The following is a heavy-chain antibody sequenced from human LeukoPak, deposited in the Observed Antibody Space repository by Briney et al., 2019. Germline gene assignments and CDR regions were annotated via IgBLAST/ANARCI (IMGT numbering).Heavy chain of an antibody. J-gene: IGHJ4*02. D-gene: IGHD3-22*01. CDR2: ISNSGSTI. Sequence: GGSLRLSCAASGFTFSDYYMNWIRQAPGKGLEWVSYISNSGSTIYYADSVKGRFAISRDNAKNSLYLQMNSLRADDTAAYYCVRGSTLSSGPAYWGQGALVTVSS. CDR1: GFTFSDYY. V-gene: IGHV3-11*01. CDR3: VRGSTLSSGPAY.